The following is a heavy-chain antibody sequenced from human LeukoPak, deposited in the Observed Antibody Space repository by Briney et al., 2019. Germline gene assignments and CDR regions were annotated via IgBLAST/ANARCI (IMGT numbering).Heavy chain of an antibody. CDR3: TCADYFTEGYYYYYGMDV. V-gene: IGHV3-49*04. D-gene: IGHD4/OR15-4a*01. CDR1: GFIFGDYA. CDR2: IRSKAYGGTA. J-gene: IGHJ6*02. Sequence: GGSLRLSCRGSGFIFGDYAMSWVRQAPGKGLEWVGFIRSKAYGGTAEYAASVKGRFTISRDDSKSIAYLQMNSLKAEDTAVYYCTCADYFTEGYYYYYGMDVWGQGTTVTVSS.